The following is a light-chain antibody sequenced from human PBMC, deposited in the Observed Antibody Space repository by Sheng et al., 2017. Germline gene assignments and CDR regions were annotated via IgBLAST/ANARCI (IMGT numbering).Light chain of an antibody. V-gene: IGKV3-15*01. CDR2: AAS. CDR3: QQYDKWPLP. J-gene: IGKJ4*01. CDR1: QSVSTK. Sequence: EIVMTQSPATLSVSPGERATLSCRASQSVSTKLAWYQQKPGQAPRLLIYAASTRATGIPARFSGSGSGTEFTLTISTLQSEDFAVYYCQQYDKWPLPFGGGTEVEIK.